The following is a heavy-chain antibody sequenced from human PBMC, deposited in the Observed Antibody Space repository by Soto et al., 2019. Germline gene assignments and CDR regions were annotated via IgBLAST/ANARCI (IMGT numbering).Heavy chain of an antibody. V-gene: IGHV1-3*01. CDR2: INAANGDT. J-gene: IGHJ5*02. Sequence: ASVKVSCKASGYTFTSYGIHWVRQAPGQRLEWMGRINAANGDTKYSPKFQGRVTITRDTSASTAYMEPSSLRSEDTAVYYCVRRHVSATGIDWFDPWGQGTLVTVSS. D-gene: IGHD6-13*01. CDR3: VRRHVSATGIDWFDP. CDR1: GYTFTSYG.